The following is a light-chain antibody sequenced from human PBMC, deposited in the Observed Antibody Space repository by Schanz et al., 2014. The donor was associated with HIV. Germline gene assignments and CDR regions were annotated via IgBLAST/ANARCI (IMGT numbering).Light chain of an antibody. Sequence: QSVLTQPPSVSGAPGQRVTISCTGNSSNIGAGHDVHWYQQLPGTAPRLLIYGNSNRPSGVPDRFSGSKSGTSASLAISGLQSEDEADYYCATWDIHLNGPVFGGGTKLTVL. J-gene: IGLJ2*01. CDR2: GNS. V-gene: IGLV1-40*01. CDR3: ATWDIHLNGPV. CDR1: SSNIGAGHD.